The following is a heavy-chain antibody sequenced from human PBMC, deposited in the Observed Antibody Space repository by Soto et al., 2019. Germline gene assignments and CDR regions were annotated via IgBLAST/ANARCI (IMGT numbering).Heavy chain of an antibody. V-gene: IGHV3-23*01. Sequence: GGSLRLSCAASGFTFSTHAMSWVHQAPGQGLEWVSAISGSGGSTYYADSVKGRFTISRDNSKNTVSLQMNSLRAEDTAVYYCAKKFLSSMMVVDITGYYDYSGQGPVFTVSS. CDR2: ISGSGGST. D-gene: IGHD3-22*01. CDR1: GFTFSTHA. CDR3: AKKFLSSMMVVDITGYYDY. J-gene: IGHJ4*02.